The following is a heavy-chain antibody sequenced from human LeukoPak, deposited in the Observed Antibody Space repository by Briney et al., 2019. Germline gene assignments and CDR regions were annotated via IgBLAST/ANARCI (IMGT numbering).Heavy chain of an antibody. V-gene: IGHV3-30*18. Sequence: GGSLRLSCAASGFTSSSYGMHWVRQAPGKGLEWVAVISYDGSNKYYADSVKGRFTISRDNSKNTLYLQMNSLRAEDTAVYYCAKEGGEVADYSFDYWGQGTLVTVSS. CDR1: GFTSSSYG. CDR2: ISYDGSNK. CDR3: AKEGGEVADYSFDY. D-gene: IGHD6-19*01. J-gene: IGHJ4*02.